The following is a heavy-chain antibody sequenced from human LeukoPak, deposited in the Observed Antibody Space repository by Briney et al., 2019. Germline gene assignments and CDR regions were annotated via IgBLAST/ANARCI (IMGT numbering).Heavy chain of an antibody. CDR1: GFTFSSYG. V-gene: IGHV3-30*18. J-gene: IGHJ4*02. D-gene: IGHD2-15*01. CDR2: ISYDGSNK. CDR3: AKARGPSDY. Sequence: GGSLRLSCAASGFTFSSYGMHWVRQAPGKGLEWVAVISYDGSNKYYADSVKGRFTISRDNSKNTLYLQMNSLRAEDTAVYYCAKARGPSDYWGQGTLVTVSS.